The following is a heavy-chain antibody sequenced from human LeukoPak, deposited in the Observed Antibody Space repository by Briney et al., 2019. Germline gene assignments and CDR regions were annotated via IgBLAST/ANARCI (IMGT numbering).Heavy chain of an antibody. D-gene: IGHD1-26*01. Sequence: GGSLRLSCAASGFTFSSYAMHWVRQAPDKGLEWVAVISYDGSNKYYADSVKGRFTISRDTSKNILFLQMNTLRAEDTAIYYCAKDRTVGASYWYFDLWGRGTLVTVSS. CDR1: GFTFSSYA. CDR3: AKDRTVGASYWYFDL. CDR2: ISYDGSNK. J-gene: IGHJ2*01. V-gene: IGHV3-30-3*01.